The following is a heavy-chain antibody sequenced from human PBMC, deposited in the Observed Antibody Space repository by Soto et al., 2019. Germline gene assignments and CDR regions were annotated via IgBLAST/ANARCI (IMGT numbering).Heavy chain of an antibody. CDR3: ARARLRAVYAFDI. CDR2: IYYSGST. J-gene: IGHJ3*02. V-gene: IGHV4-31*02. Sequence: PSETLSLTCTVSGVSVSSDEFNWTWNPPRPGKGLEWIGYIYYSGSTYYSPSLKSRLSISLDTSKNQFSLRLSSVTAADTAMYYCARARLRAVYAFDIWGQGTMVTVSS. D-gene: IGHD5-12*01. CDR1: GVSVSSDEFN.